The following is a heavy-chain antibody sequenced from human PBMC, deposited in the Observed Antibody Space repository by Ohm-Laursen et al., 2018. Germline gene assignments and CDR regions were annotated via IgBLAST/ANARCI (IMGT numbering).Heavy chain of an antibody. CDR2: ISYDGRQT. D-gene: IGHD3-10*01. CDR3: AKDRGSDWYFDV. Sequence: SLRLSCSASGFTLSDYGSHWVRQAPGKGLEWVAVISYDGRQTYYADSVKGRFTISRDNPKSTLYLQMNSLRSEDTAVYYCAKDRGSDWYFDVWGRGTLVTVSS. CDR1: GFTLSDYG. V-gene: IGHV3-30*18. J-gene: IGHJ2*01.